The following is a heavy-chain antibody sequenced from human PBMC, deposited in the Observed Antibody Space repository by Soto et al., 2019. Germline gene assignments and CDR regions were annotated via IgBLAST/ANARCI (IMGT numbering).Heavy chain of an antibody. V-gene: IGHV4-38-2*01. CDR1: GDSISSGYY. Sequence: PSETLSLTCAVSGDSISSGYYWAFIRQPPGKGLEWIGSIYHSGTTYNNPSLKSRVSMSVDTSKNQFSLKLRSVTAADTALYYCARQRTSVVTQAYFDSWGQGSLVTVSS. CDR2: IYHSGTT. D-gene: IGHD2-21*02. CDR3: ARQRTSVVTQAYFDS. J-gene: IGHJ4*02.